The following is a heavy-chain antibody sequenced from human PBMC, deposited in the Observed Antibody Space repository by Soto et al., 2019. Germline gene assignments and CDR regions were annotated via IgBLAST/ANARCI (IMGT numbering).Heavy chain of an antibody. V-gene: IGHV3-30*18. CDR3: AKDFQASTYYDFWRGYYKYYYYYGMDV. CDR1: GFTFSSYG. J-gene: IGHJ6*02. D-gene: IGHD3-3*01. CDR2: ISYDGSNK. Sequence: GGSLRLSCAASGFTFSSYGMHWVRQAPGKGLEWVAVISYDGSNKYYADSVKGRFTISRDNSKNTLYLQMNSLRAEDTAVYYCAKDFQASTYYDFWRGYYKYYYYYGMDVWGQGTTVT.